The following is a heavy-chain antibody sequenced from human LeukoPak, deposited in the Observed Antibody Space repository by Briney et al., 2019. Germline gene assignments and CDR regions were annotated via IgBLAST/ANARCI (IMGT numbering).Heavy chain of an antibody. J-gene: IGHJ5*02. V-gene: IGHV4-61*01. D-gene: IGHD1-26*01. CDR2: IYNGVNT. Sequence: SETPSLTCTVSGASVSSASYWTWIRQPPGQGVEWIAHIYNGVNTNYNPSLKSRVTISVDTSKNQFSLRLNSVTAADTAVYYCARSRAFNSGAFDPWGQGSLVTVSS. CDR3: ARSRAFNSGAFDP. CDR1: GASVSSASY.